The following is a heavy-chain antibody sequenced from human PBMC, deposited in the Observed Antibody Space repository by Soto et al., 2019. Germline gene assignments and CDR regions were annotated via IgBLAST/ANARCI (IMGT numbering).Heavy chain of an antibody. V-gene: IGHV1-3*01. CDR1: GYTFPNYA. CDR2: INAGNGST. Sequence: ASVKVSCKASGYTFPNYAMHWVRQAPGQRLEWMGWINAGNGSTSYAQKFQGRVTMTRDTSTSTVYMELSSLRSEDTAVYYCARDSGSGSYRFDYWGQGTLVTVSS. J-gene: IGHJ4*02. D-gene: IGHD1-26*01. CDR3: ARDSGSGSYRFDY.